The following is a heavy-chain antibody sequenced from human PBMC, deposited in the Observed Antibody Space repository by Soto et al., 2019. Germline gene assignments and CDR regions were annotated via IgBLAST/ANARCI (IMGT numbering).Heavy chain of an antibody. CDR2: IYHSGST. Sequence: ASEILSLTCAVSGGSISSGGYSWSWIRQPPGKGLEWIGYIYHSGSTYYNPSLKSRVTISVDRSKNQFSLKLSSVTAADTAVYYCAGSGHYHNSGMDVWGQGTTVTSP. J-gene: IGHJ6*02. V-gene: IGHV4-30-2*01. CDR3: AGSGHYHNSGMDV. D-gene: IGHD3-22*01. CDR1: GGSISSGGYS.